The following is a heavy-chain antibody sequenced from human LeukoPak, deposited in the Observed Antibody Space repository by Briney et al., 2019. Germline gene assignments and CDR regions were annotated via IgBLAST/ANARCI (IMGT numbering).Heavy chain of an antibody. CDR1: GGSFSGYY. Sequence: SETLSLTCAVYGGSFSGYYWSWIRQPPGKGLEWIGEINHSGSTNYNPSLKSRVTISVDTSKNQFSLKLSSVAAADTAVYYCARRAIYYYGSGSYYRNWGQGTLVTVSS. D-gene: IGHD3-10*01. V-gene: IGHV4-34*01. CDR3: ARRAIYYYGSGSYYRN. J-gene: IGHJ4*02. CDR2: INHSGST.